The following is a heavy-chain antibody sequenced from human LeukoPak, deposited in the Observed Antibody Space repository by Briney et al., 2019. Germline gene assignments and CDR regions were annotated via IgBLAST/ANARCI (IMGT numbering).Heavy chain of an antibody. CDR2: ISGSGYTT. CDR3: ATKVAGRTYFDY. J-gene: IGHJ4*02. V-gene: IGHV3-23*01. Sequence: PGGSLRLSCAASGFTFSNYGMRWVRQAPGKRLEWVSVISGSGYTTYYADSVKGRFTISRDNSKNTVYLQMNSLRAEDTAVYYCATKVAGRTYFDYWGQGTLVTVSS. D-gene: IGHD6-19*01. CDR1: GFTFSNYG.